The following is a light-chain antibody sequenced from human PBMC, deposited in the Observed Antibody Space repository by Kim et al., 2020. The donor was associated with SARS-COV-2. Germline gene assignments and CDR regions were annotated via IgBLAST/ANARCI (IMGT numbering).Light chain of an antibody. CDR1: SSDVGHHG. Sequence: PTATLTCTGNSSDVGHHGAAWLQHHQGHPPKLLSYRDDSRPSGISERFSASRSGDTASLTISGLQPEDEADYYCSAWDGTLRGYVFGTGTKVTVL. CDR2: RDD. V-gene: IGLV10-54*04. CDR3: SAWDGTLRGYV. J-gene: IGLJ1*01.